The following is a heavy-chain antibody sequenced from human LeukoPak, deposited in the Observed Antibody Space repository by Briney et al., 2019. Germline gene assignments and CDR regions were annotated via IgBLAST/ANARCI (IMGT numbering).Heavy chain of an antibody. V-gene: IGHV4-34*01. D-gene: IGHD6-13*01. CDR1: GGSFSGYY. J-gene: IGHJ2*01. CDR2: INHSGST. CDR3: ARGGIAAVWWYSDL. Sequence: TSETLSLTCAVYGGSFSGYYWSWIRQPPGKGLEWIGEINHSGSTNYNPSLKSRVTISVDTSKNQFSLKLSSVTAADTAVYYCARGGIAAVWWYSDLWGRGTLVTVSS.